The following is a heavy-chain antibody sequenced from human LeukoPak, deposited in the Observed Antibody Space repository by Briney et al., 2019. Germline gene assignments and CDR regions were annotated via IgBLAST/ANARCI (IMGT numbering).Heavy chain of an antibody. J-gene: IGHJ4*02. Sequence: GGSLRLSCAASGFTFSSYAMSWVRQAPGKGLEWVSAISGSGGATYYADSVKGRFTISRDNSKHTLSLQMNSLRAEDTAVYYCARDRDPRPMGPAYCFDFWGQGTLVTVSS. CDR3: ARDRDPRPMGPAYCFDF. V-gene: IGHV3-23*01. D-gene: IGHD2-2*01. CDR2: ISGSGGAT. CDR1: GFTFSSYA.